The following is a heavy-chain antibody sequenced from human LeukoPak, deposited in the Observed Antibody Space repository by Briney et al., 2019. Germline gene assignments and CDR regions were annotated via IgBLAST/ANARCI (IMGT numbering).Heavy chain of an antibody. CDR2: IYSGGST. V-gene: IGHV3-66*01. J-gene: IGHJ4*02. CDR3: ARAIYGDYEDY. CDR1: GFTVSSNY. Sequence: GGSLRLSCAASGFTVSSNYMSWVRQAPGKGLEWVSVIYSGGSTYYADSVKGRFTISRDNSKNTLYLQMNSLRAEDTAVYYCARAIYGDYEDYWGQGTLVTVSS. D-gene: IGHD4-17*01.